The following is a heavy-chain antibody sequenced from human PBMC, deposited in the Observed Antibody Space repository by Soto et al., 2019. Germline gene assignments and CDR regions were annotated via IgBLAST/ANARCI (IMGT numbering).Heavy chain of an antibody. CDR3: AKPISGYYAPSDH. J-gene: IGHJ4*02. D-gene: IGHD3-22*01. CDR2: ISGSGGST. V-gene: IGHV3-23*01. Sequence: PGGSLRLSCAASGFTFSSYAMSWVRQAPGKGLEWVSAISGSGGSTYYADSVKGRFTISRDNSKSTLFLQMNSLRGDDTAIYYCAKPISGYYAPSDHWGQGTQVTVSS. CDR1: GFTFSSYA.